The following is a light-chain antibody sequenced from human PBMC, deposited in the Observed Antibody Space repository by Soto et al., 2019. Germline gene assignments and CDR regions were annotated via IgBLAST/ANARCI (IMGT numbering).Light chain of an antibody. J-gene: IGLJ3*02. CDR3: AAWDDSLSGGV. V-gene: IGLV1-44*01. Sequence: QAVVTQPPSASATPGQTVTISCSGRSSNVGSNSVNWYQQVPGTSPKLVIYSNNQRPSGVPDRFSGSKSGTSASLAISGLQSEDEAHYYCAAWDDSLSGGVFGGGTKLTVL. CDR1: SSNVGSNS. CDR2: SNN.